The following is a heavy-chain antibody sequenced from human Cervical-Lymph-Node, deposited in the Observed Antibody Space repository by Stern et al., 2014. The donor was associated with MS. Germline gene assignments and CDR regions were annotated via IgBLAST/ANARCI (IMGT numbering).Heavy chain of an antibody. V-gene: IGHV1-69*09. CDR1: GGTFSSSYA. Sequence: VQLVESGAEVKKPGSSVNLSCMASGGTFSSSYAITWMRQAPGQGLELLGTILPILGLPYYAHKFQGILTFTAAIPNTSLHMLMNSLTSEDTAVYYCARGVVSNRATATLHNLFDPWGQGTLVTVSS. D-gene: IGHD1-1*01. J-gene: IGHJ5*02. CDR3: ARGVVSNRATATLHNLFDP. CDR2: ILPILGLP.